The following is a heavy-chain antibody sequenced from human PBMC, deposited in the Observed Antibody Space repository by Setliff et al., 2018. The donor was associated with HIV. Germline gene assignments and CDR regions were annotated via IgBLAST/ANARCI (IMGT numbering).Heavy chain of an antibody. CDR3: ARHFAPRPDYNYGFFHY. V-gene: IGHV4-59*08. CDR2: ISSSGTT. J-gene: IGHJ4*02. D-gene: IGHD4-4*01. Sequence: SETLSLTCVVSDDSFSNYDWTWIRQSPGKALEWIGYISSSGTTNYNPSLRSRVTISMETSNTRFSLWLRSATAADTAIYYCARHFAPRPDYNYGFFHYWGQGTLVTVSS. CDR1: DDSFSNYD.